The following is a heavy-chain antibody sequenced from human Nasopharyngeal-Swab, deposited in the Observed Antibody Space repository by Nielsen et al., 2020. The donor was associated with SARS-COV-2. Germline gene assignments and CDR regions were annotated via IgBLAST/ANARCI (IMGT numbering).Heavy chain of an antibody. D-gene: IGHD2-15*01. CDR1: GGSISSGGYY. J-gene: IGHJ4*02. CDR2: IYYSGST. CDR3: ARDFHLCSGGSCYSGYFDY. Sequence: SETLSLTCTVSGGSISSGGYYWSWIRQHPGKGLEWIGYIYYSGSTYYNPSLKSRVTISVDTSKNQFSLKLSSVTAADTAVYYCARDFHLCSGGSCYSGYFDYWGQGTLVTVSS. V-gene: IGHV4-31*03.